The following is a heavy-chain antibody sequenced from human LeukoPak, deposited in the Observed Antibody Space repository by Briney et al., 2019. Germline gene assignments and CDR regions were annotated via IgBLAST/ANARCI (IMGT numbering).Heavy chain of an antibody. J-gene: IGHJ4*02. Sequence: PGGSLRLSCAASGFTFSNYGMHWVRQAPGKGLEWVALISDDGSNKNYADSVKGRFTISRDNSKNTLYLQMNSLKPEDTAVYYCAKDALGSSGWYGGYWGQGTPVTVSS. CDR3: AKDALGSSGWYGGY. D-gene: IGHD6-19*01. V-gene: IGHV3-30*18. CDR2: ISDDGSNK. CDR1: GFTFSNYG.